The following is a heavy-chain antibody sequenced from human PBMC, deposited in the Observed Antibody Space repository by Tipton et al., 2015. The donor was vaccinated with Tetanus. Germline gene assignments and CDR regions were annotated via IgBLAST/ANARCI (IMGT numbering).Heavy chain of an antibody. CDR3: AKDQEIVATTFTVYYYYGMDV. CDR1: GFTFSSYA. CDR2: ISGSGGST. D-gene: IGHD5-12*01. Sequence: SLRLSCAASGFTFSSYAMSWVRQAPGKGLEWVSAISGSGGSTYYADSVKGRFTISRDNSKNTLYLQMNSLRAEDTAVYYCAKDQEIVATTFTVYYYYGMDVWGQGTTVTVSS. J-gene: IGHJ6*02. V-gene: IGHV3-23*01.